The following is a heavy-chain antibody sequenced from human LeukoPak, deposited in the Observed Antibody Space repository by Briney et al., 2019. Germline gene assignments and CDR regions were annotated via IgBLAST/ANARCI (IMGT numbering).Heavy chain of an antibody. CDR2: ISWEGQTT. J-gene: IGHJ4*02. Sequence: GGSLGLSCAASGFTFDDFAMHWVRQAPGKGLEWVSLISWEGQTTYYADSVRGRFTISRDNSKNSLYLQMNSLTTDDTAFYYCIRDTDFGSATNYFDHWGQGTLVSVSS. CDR1: GFTFDDFA. V-gene: IGHV3-43*01. CDR3: IRDTDFGSATNYFDH. D-gene: IGHD3-10*01.